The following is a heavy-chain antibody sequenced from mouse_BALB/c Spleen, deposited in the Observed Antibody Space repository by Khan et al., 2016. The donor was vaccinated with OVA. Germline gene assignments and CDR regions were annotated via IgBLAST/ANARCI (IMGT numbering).Heavy chain of an antibody. J-gene: IGHJ2*01. CDR3: ARNYRYDVYFDS. CDR2: IYPYNDDT. Sequence: VQLQQSGPELVKPGASVKMSCTASGYTFTSYVIHWVKQKPGQGLDWIGYIYPYNDDTKYNEKFKGKATLTSDKSSSTAYMVLSSLTSEDSAVYYGARNYRYDVYFDSWGQGTTLTVSS. CDR1: GYTFTSYV. V-gene: IGHV1S136*01. D-gene: IGHD2-14*01.